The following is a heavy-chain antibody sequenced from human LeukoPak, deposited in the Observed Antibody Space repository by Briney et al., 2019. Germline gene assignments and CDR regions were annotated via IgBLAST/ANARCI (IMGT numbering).Heavy chain of an antibody. J-gene: IGHJ3*02. CDR1: GDSVTSDDYY. D-gene: IGHD6-19*01. V-gene: IGHV4-30-4*01. CDR3: AMRDYYGSASSFHI. CDR2: IYFRGTS. Sequence: SETLSLTCSVSGDSVTSDDYYWTWIRQPPGKGLEWIGYIYFRGTSYYNPSLKSRLTISVDTPKNQFSLKLTSMTATDTAVYYCAMRDYYGSASSFHIWGRGTMVTVSS.